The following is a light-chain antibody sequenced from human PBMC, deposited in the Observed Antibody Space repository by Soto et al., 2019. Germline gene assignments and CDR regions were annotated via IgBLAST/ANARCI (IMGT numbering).Light chain of an antibody. J-gene: IGKJ4*01. CDR3: QQYNSMLS. CDR1: HDVSRN. CDR2: DAS. Sequence: DIQMTQSPSSLSASEGERGTLTCQSSHDVSRNLNWFQQKPGEAPQLLIYDASNLERGVPSRFSGSGSGTDFTLTISSLQPEDVATYYCQQYNSMLSFGGGTEVEIK. V-gene: IGKV1-33*01.